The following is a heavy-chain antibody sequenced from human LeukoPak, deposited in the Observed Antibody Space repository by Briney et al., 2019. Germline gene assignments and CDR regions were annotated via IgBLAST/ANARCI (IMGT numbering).Heavy chain of an antibody. CDR3: AGGDYGRISY. V-gene: IGHV4-61*01. J-gene: IGHJ4*02. CDR2: IYYSGST. CDR1: GGSISSSSYY. D-gene: IGHD4-17*01. Sequence: SETLSLTCTVSGGSISSSSYYWSWIRQPPGKGREWIGYIYYSGSTNYNPSLKSRVTMSVDTSKNQFSLKLSSVTAADTAVYYCAGGDYGRISYWGQGSLVTVSS.